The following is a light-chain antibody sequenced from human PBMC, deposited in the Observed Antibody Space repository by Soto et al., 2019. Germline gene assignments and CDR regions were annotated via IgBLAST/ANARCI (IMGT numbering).Light chain of an antibody. Sequence: ETVLTQSPGSLSLSLGDRATLSCRASQTVSNSYLAWYQQKPGQAPRLLIYGTSSRATGIPDRFSGSGSGTDFTLTISRLEPEDFAVYYCQQYGSSSWTFGQGTKVDIK. CDR3: QQYGSSSWT. CDR2: GTS. J-gene: IGKJ1*01. V-gene: IGKV3-20*01. CDR1: QTVSNSY.